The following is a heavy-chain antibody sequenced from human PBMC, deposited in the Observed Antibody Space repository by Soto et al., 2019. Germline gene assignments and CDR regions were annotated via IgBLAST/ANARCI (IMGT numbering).Heavy chain of an antibody. D-gene: IGHD1-1*01. CDR1: GFTFSPFW. Sequence: PGGSLRLSCAASGFTFSPFWMHWVRQGPGKGLVWVAHINADGSTKIYADSVKGRFTVSRDNAKNTLYLQMNSLKVEDTAVYYCVRDRGYPDSFDIWGQGTMVTVSS. CDR2: INADGSTK. J-gene: IGHJ3*02. CDR3: VRDRGYPDSFDI. V-gene: IGHV3-74*01.